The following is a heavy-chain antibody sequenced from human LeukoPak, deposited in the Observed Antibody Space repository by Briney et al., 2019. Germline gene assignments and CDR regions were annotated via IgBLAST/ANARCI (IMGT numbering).Heavy chain of an antibody. D-gene: IGHD2-2*01. CDR1: GGSISSYY. CDR3: ARVGEYCSSTSCSGGWFDP. V-gene: IGHV4-59*01. J-gene: IGHJ5*02. CDR2: IYYSGST. Sequence: SETLSLTCTVSGGSISSYYWSWIRQPPGKGLEGIGYIYYSGSTNYNPSLKSRVTISVDTSKNRFSLKLSSVTAADTAVYYCARVGEYCSSTSCSGGWFDPWGQGTLVTVSS.